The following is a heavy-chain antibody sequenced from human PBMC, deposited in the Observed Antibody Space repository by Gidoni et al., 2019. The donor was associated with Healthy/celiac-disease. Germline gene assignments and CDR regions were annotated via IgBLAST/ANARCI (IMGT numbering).Heavy chain of an antibody. Sequence: QVQLVQSGAEVKKPRASVKVSCTASGYTFTGYYMHWVRQAPGPGLEWMGWINPNSGGTNYAQKFQGRVTMTRDTSISTAYMELSRLRSYDTAVYYCARLPVRWAAADDYWGQGTLVTVSS. J-gene: IGHJ4*02. V-gene: IGHV1-2*02. CDR3: ARLPVRWAAADDY. CDR1: GYTFTGYY. CDR2: INPNSGGT. D-gene: IGHD6-13*01.